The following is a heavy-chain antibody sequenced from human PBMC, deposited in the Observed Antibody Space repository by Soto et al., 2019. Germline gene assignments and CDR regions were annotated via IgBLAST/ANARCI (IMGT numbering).Heavy chain of an antibody. CDR2: ISAYNGNT. J-gene: IGHJ2*01. CDR3: ATVIAAAGSWYFDL. V-gene: IGHV1-18*04. D-gene: IGHD6-13*01. Sequence: QVQRVQSGAEVKKPGASVKVSCKASGYTFTSYGISWVRQAPGQGLEWMGWISAYNGNTNYAQKLQGRVTMTRDTSISTAYMELSRLRSDDTAVYYCATVIAAAGSWYFDLWGRGTLVTVSS. CDR1: GYTFTSYG.